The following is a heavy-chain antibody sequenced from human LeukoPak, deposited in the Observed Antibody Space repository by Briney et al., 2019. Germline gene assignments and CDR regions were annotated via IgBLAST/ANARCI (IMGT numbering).Heavy chain of an antibody. V-gene: IGHV3-7*01. D-gene: IGHD4-17*01. CDR2: IKQDGSEK. CDR1: GFTFSSYW. J-gene: IGHJ4*02. Sequence: PGRSLRLSCAASGFTFSSYWMSWVRQAPGQGLEWVANIKQDGSEKNYVDSVRGRFTISRDNPNKSLYLLMNSLRAEDTAVYYCARAGADYGDRPIDYWGQGTLVTVSS. CDR3: ARAGADYGDRPIDY.